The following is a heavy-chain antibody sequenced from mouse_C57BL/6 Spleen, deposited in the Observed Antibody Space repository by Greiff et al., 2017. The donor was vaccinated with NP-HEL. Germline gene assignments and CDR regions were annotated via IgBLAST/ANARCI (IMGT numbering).Heavy chain of an antibody. CDR1: GYAFSSSW. D-gene: IGHD2-10*01. J-gene: IGHJ2*01. V-gene: IGHV1-82*01. CDR3: ARGASYYSFDY. Sequence: VKLQESGPELVKPGASVKISCKASGYAFSSSWMNWVKQRPGKGLEWIGRIYPGDGDTNYNGKFKGKATLTADKSSSTAYMQLSSLTSEDSAVYFCARGASYYSFDYWGQGTTLTVSS. CDR2: IYPGDGDT.